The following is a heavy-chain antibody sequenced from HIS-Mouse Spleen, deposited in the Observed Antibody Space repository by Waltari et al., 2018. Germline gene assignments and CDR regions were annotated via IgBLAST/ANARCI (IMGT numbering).Heavy chain of an antibody. Sequence: QVQLVESGGGVVQPGRSLRLSCAASGFTFSSYAMHWVRQAPGKGLEWVAVISYDGSNKYYADSVKGRFTISRDNSKNTLYLQMNSLIAEDTAVYYCARDGLRFLEWLPTYWYFDLWGRGTLVTVSS. CDR3: ARDGLRFLEWLPTYWYFDL. D-gene: IGHD3-3*01. CDR2: ISYDGSNK. J-gene: IGHJ2*01. V-gene: IGHV3-30*04. CDR1: GFTFSSYA.